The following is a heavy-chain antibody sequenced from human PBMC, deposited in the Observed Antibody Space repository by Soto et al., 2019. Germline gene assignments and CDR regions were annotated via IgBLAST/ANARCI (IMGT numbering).Heavy chain of an antibody. J-gene: IGHJ4*02. CDR3: AKDSSFMVATLDLDYFDY. D-gene: IGHD5-12*01. CDR1: GFTFSSSA. Sequence: GASLSLSYAACGFTFSSSAMSWVRHAPGKGLEWVSAISGSGGSTYYADSVKGRFTISRDNSKNTLYLQMNSLRAEDTAVYYCAKDSSFMVATLDLDYFDYWGQGTLVTVSS. V-gene: IGHV3-23*01. CDR2: ISGSGGST.